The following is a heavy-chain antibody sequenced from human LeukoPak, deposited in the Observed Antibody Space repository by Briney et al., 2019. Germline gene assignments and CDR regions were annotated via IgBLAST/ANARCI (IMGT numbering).Heavy chain of an antibody. CDR2: MNPNSGNT. CDR1: GYTFTSYD. CDR3: ARGDFWSGYYSIYYYYGMDV. V-gene: IGHV1-8*01. Sequence: ASVKVSCKASGYTFTSYDINWVRQAPGQGLEWMGWMNPNSGNTGYAQKFQGRVTMTRNTSISTAYMELSSLRSEDTAVYYCARGDFWSGYYSIYYYYGMDVWGQGTTVTVSS. J-gene: IGHJ6*02. D-gene: IGHD3-3*01.